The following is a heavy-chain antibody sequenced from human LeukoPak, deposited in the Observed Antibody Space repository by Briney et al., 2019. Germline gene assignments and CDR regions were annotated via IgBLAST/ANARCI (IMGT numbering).Heavy chain of an antibody. CDR3: AKDLERTFYLHYSLDY. J-gene: IGHJ4*02. CDR2: IRYDGSNK. V-gene: IGHV3-30*02. D-gene: IGHD2-15*01. Sequence: PGGSLRLSCAASGFTFSSYGMHWVRQAPGKGLEWVAFIRYDGSNKYYADSVKGRFTTSRDNSKNTLYLQMNSLRAEDTAVYYCAKDLERTFYLHYSLDYWGQGTLVTVSS. CDR1: GFTFSSYG.